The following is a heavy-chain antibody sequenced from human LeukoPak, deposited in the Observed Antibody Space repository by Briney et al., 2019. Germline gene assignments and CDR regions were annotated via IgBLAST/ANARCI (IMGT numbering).Heavy chain of an antibody. Sequence: GGSLRLSCAASGFTFSSHAMSWVRQAPGKGLEWVSAISGSGGSTYYADSVKGRFTISRDDAKNSLHLQMNSLRAEDTAVYYCARDRRLSSWLGVGPWGQGTLVIVSS. CDR1: GFTFSSHA. CDR2: ISGSGGST. D-gene: IGHD6-13*01. V-gene: IGHV3-23*01. CDR3: ARDRRLSSWLGVGP. J-gene: IGHJ5*02.